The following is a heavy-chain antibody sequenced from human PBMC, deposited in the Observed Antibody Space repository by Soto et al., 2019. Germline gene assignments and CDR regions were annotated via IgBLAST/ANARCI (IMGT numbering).Heavy chain of an antibody. CDR3: AADRYYGSGSHYNVLWDYYYYGMDV. CDR2: IMPIISIA. D-gene: IGHD3-10*01. V-gene: IGHV1-69*02. J-gene: IGHJ6*02. CDR1: GGTFSSYT. Sequence: ASVKVSCKASGGTFSSYTISWVRQAPGQGLEWMGTIMPIISIANYAQNFQGRVTITADKSTSTAYMELSGLSSEDTAVYYCAADRYYGSGSHYNVLWDYYYYGMDVWGQGTTVTVSS.